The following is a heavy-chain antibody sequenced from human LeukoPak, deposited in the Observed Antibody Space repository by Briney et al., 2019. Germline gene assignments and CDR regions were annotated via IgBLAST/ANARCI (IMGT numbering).Heavy chain of an antibody. Sequence: SVKVSCKASGYTFTSYGISWVRQAPGQGLEWMGGIIPIFGTANYAQKFQGRVTITADESTSTAYMELSSLRSEDTAVYYCARAPIVVVPAAKSWDYYYGMDVWGQGTTVTVSS. D-gene: IGHD2-2*01. CDR3: ARAPIVVVPAAKSWDYYYGMDV. J-gene: IGHJ6*02. CDR1: GYTFTSYG. CDR2: IIPIFGTA. V-gene: IGHV1-69*13.